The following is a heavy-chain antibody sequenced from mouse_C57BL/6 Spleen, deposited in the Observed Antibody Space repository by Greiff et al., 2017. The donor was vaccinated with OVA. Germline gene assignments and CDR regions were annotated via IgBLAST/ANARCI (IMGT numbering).Heavy chain of an antibody. V-gene: IGHV1-55*01. CDR2: IYPGSGST. J-gene: IGHJ2*01. Sequence: QVQLQQPGAELVKPGASVKMSCKASGYTFTSYWITWVKQRPGQGLEWIGDIYPGSGSTNYNEKFKSKATLTVDTSSSTAYMQLSSLTSEDSAVYYCARIRYYGSSFYYFDYWGPDTTLTVSS. D-gene: IGHD1-1*01. CDR3: ARIRYYGSSFYYFDY. CDR1: GYTFTSYW.